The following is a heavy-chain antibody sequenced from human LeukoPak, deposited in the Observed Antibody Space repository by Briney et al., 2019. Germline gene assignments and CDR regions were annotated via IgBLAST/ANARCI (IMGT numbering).Heavy chain of an antibody. V-gene: IGHV1-69*13. D-gene: IGHD5-24*01. J-gene: IGHJ4*02. CDR2: IIPIFGTA. CDR1: GGTFSSYA. Sequence: GASVKVSCKASGGTFSSYAISWVRQAPGQGLEWMGGIIPIFGTANYAQKFQGRVTITADESTSTAYMELSSLRSEDTAVYYCARGGEMATIGYFDYWGQGTLVTVSS. CDR3: ARGGEMATIGYFDY.